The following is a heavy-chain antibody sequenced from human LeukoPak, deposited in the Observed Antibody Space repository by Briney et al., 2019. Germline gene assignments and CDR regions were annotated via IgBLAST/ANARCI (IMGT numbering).Heavy chain of an antibody. CDR2: ISGSGGST. V-gene: IGHV3-23*01. D-gene: IGHD6-19*01. J-gene: IGHJ4*02. CDR3: ANSRDTGYSSGWSNFDY. Sequence: GGSLRLSCAASGFTFSSYAMSWVRQAPGKGLEWVSAISGSGGSTYYADSVKGRFTISRDNSKNTLYLQMNSLRAEDTAVYYCANSRDTGYSSGWSNFDYWGQGTLVAVSS. CDR1: GFTFSSYA.